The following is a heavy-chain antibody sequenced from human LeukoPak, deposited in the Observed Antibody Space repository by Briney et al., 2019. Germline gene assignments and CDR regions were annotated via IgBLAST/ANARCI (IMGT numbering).Heavy chain of an antibody. CDR3: ATGDHSFDN. Sequence: SETLSLTCSVSGASLTIYYWNWIRQPAGKGLEWIGRYASGTTTHNPSLKSQFTMSTDTSKNQVSLKLTSVTAADTAVYYCATGDHSFDNWGQGTLVTVTP. J-gene: IGHJ4*02. D-gene: IGHD7-27*01. V-gene: IGHV4-4*07. CDR1: GASLTIYY. CDR2: YASGTT.